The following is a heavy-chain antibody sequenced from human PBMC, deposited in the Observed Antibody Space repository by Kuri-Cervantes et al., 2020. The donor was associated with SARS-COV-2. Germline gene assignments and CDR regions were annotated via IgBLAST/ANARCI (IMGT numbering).Heavy chain of an antibody. V-gene: IGHV7-4-1*02. D-gene: IGHD4-17*01. Sequence: ASVKVSCKASGYTFTSYAMNWVRQAPGQGLGWMGWINTNTGNPTYAQGFTGRFIFSLDTSVSTAYLQISSLKAEDTAVYYCARDLYGDYVGAFDIWGQGTMVTVSS. J-gene: IGHJ3*02. CDR1: GYTFTSYA. CDR2: INTNTGNP. CDR3: ARDLYGDYVGAFDI.